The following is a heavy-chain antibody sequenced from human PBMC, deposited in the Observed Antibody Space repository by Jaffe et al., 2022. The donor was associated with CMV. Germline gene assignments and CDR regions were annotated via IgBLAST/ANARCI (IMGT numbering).Heavy chain of an antibody. Sequence: EVQLVESGGGLVQPGGSLRLSCSASGFTFSSYAMHWVRQAPGKGLEYVSAISSNGGSTYYADSVKGRFTISRDNSKNTLYLQMSSLRAEDTAVYYCVKGYKRWDFWSGDPFDYWGQGTLVTVSS. D-gene: IGHD3-3*01. CDR2: ISSNGGST. CDR1: GFTFSSYA. J-gene: IGHJ4*02. CDR3: VKGYKRWDFWSGDPFDY. V-gene: IGHV3-64D*06.